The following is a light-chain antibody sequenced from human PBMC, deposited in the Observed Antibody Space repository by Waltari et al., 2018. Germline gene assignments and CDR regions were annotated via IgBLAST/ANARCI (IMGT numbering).Light chain of an antibody. CDR2: EVN. CDR1: SSDVGGYNY. CDR3: SAYSGSSTNVV. Sequence: QSALTQPASVSGSPGQSITISCTGTSSDVGGYNYVSWYQQHPAKAPKIMIYEVNNPPSGFSNRFSGSSSGNTASLTISGLQAEDEADYYCSAYSGSSTNVVFGGGTKLTVL. J-gene: IGLJ2*01. V-gene: IGLV2-14*01.